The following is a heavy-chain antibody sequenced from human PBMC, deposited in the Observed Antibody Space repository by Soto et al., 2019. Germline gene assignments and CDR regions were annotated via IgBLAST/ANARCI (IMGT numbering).Heavy chain of an antibody. J-gene: IGHJ4*02. CDR2: ISDSGATT. Sequence: PGGSMRLSCEGSGFAFSSYWISWVRQAPGKGLEWVSGISDSGATTYYADSVRGRFTISRDNSKNTLYLQMKSLRAEDSASYYCAKEDTSSGSLDYWGQGALVTVSS. CDR1: GFAFSSYW. CDR3: AKEDTSSGSLDY. D-gene: IGHD6-19*01. V-gene: IGHV3-23*01.